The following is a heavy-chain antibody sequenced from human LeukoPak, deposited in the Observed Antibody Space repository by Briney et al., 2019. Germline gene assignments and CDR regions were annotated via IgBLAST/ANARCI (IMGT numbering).Heavy chain of an antibody. Sequence: SETLSLTCTVSGGSISSYYWNWIRQPPGKGLEWIGYIYYSGSTNYNPSLKSRVTMSVDTSKNQFSLKLSSVTADDTAVYYCARGGSSWPVDYWGQGTLVIVSS. CDR2: IYYSGST. J-gene: IGHJ4*02. CDR1: GGSISSYY. D-gene: IGHD6-13*01. V-gene: IGHV4-59*01. CDR3: ARGGSSWPVDY.